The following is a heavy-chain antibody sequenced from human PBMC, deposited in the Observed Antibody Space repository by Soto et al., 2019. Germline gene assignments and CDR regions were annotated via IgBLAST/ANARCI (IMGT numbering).Heavy chain of an antibody. CDR2: ISWNSGSI. J-gene: IGHJ6*02. CDR3: AKDKDDSSGKARFYGMDV. V-gene: IGHV3-9*01. CDR1: GFTFDDYA. D-gene: IGHD3-22*01. Sequence: SLRLSCTASGFTFDDYAMHWFRQAPGKGLEWVSGISWNSGSIGYADSVKGRFTISRDNAKNSLYLQMNSLRAEDTALYYCAKDKDDSSGKARFYGMDVWGQGTTVTVSS.